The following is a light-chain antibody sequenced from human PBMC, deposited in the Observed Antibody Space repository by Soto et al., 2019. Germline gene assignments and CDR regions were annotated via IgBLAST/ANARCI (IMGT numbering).Light chain of an antibody. CDR2: GAS. CDR1: QSVSSSY. J-gene: IGKJ1*01. V-gene: IGKV3-20*01. Sequence: EIVLTQSPGTLSLSPGERATLSCRASQSVSSSYLAWYQQKPGQAPRLLIYGASSRATGIPDRFSGSGSGIYFTLTISRLEPEDFAVYYCKQYGSSLWTFGQGTKVEIK. CDR3: KQYGSSLWT.